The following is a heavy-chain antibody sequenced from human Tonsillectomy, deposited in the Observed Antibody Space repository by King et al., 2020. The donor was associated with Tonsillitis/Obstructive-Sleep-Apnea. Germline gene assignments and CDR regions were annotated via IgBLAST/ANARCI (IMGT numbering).Heavy chain of an antibody. CDR1: GGSLSTYY. CDR3: ARGYYYYYMDV. CDR2: IYYTGST. V-gene: IGHV4-59*01. J-gene: IGHJ6*03. Sequence: QLQESGPGLVKPSETLSLTCTVSGGSLSTYYWSWIRQPPGKGLEWMGYIYYTGSTNYNPSLKSLVTISVDTSKNQFSLKLSSVTAADTAVYYCARGYYYYYMDVWGKGTTVTVSS.